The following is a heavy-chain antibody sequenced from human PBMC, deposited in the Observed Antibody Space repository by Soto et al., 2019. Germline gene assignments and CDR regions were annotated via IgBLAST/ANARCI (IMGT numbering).Heavy chain of an antibody. Sequence: SETLSLTCTVSGGSISSGGYYWSWIRQHPGKGLEWIGYIYYSGSTYYNPSLKSRVTISVDTSKNQFSLKLSSVTAADTAVYYCARDRYDFWSGYADYWGQGTLVTVSS. V-gene: IGHV4-31*03. CDR2: IYYSGST. D-gene: IGHD3-3*01. CDR3: ARDRYDFWSGYADY. CDR1: GGSISSGGYY. J-gene: IGHJ4*02.